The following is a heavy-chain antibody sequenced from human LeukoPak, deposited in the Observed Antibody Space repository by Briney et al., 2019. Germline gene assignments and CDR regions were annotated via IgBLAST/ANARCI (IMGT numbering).Heavy chain of an antibody. CDR2: INHSGST. CDR3: ARIDIVATGGWSDP. D-gene: IGHD5-12*01. Sequence: PSETLSLTCAVYGGSISGYYWTWIRQPPGKRLEWIGEINHSGSTNYNPSLKSRVTISVDTTKNQFSLKLSSVTAADTAVYYCARIDIVATGGWSDPWGQGTLVIVSS. CDR1: GGSISGYY. J-gene: IGHJ5*02. V-gene: IGHV4-34*01.